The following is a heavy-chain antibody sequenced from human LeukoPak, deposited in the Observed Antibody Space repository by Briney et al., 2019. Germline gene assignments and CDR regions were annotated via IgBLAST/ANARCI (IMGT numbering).Heavy chain of an antibody. CDR2: VNHRGST. Sequence: SETLSLTCAVYGGSFSGYYWSWIRQTPGKGLEWIGEVNHRGSTIHNPSLESRVTISGDTSKNQFSLQLNSVTPEDTAVYYCAREPNYSSSWFDDAFDIWGQGTMVTVSS. D-gene: IGHD6-13*01. J-gene: IGHJ3*02. V-gene: IGHV4-34*01. CDR3: AREPNYSSSWFDDAFDI. CDR1: GGSFSGYY.